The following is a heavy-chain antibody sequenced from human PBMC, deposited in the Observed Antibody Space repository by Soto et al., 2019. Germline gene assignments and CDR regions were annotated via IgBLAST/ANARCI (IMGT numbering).Heavy chain of an antibody. CDR3: ARPEYSSSSYGMDV. D-gene: IGHD6-6*01. CDR2: ISSSSSTI. Sequence: GGSLRLCCAASGFTFSSYSMNWVRQAPGKGLEWVSYISSSSSTIYYADSVKGRFTISRDNAKNSLYLQMNSLRDEDTAVYYCARPEYSSSSYGMDVWGQGTTVTVS. J-gene: IGHJ6*02. CDR1: GFTFSSYS. V-gene: IGHV3-48*02.